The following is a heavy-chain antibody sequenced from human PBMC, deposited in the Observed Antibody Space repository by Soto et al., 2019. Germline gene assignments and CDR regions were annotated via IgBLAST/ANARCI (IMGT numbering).Heavy chain of an antibody. D-gene: IGHD3-3*01. J-gene: IGHJ4*02. CDR3: ARLRDYDFWSGYYYYFDY. CDR2: IYYSGST. V-gene: IGHV4-59*01. Sequence: PSETLSLTCTVSGGSISSYYWSWIRQPPGKGLEWIGYIYYSGSTNYNPSLKSRVTISVDTSKNQFSLKLSSVTAADTAVYYCARLRDYDFWSGYYYYFDYWGQGTLVTVSS. CDR1: GGSISSYY.